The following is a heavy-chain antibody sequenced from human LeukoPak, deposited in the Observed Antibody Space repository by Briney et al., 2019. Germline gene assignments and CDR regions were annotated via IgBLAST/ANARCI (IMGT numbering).Heavy chain of an antibody. CDR3: ARAETPYYYDSSGYFEN. Sequence: GGSLRLSCAASGFTFSSYSMTWVRQAPGKGLEWVSSISSSSSYIYYADSVKGRFTISRDNAKNSLYLQMNSLRAEDTAAYYCARAETPYYYDSSGYFENWGQGTLVTVSS. CDR1: GFTFSSYS. V-gene: IGHV3-21*01. CDR2: ISSSSSYI. J-gene: IGHJ4*02. D-gene: IGHD3-22*01.